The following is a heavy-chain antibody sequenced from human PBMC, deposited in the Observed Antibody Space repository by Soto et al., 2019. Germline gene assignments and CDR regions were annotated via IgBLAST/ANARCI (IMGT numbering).Heavy chain of an antibody. CDR1: GGTFSSHA. CDR3: ARDPAYGMDV. Sequence: QVQLVQSGAEVKKPGSSVKVSCKASGGTFSSHAISWVRQAPGQGLEWMGGIIPIFGTANYAQTFKGRVTITADESTTTAYMELSSLRSEDTAVYYCARDPAYGMDVWGQGTTVTGSS. D-gene: IGHD2-2*01. V-gene: IGHV1-69*01. J-gene: IGHJ6*02. CDR2: IIPIFGTA.